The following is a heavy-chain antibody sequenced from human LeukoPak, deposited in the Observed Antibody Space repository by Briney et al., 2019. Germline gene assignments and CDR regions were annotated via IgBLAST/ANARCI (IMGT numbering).Heavy chain of an antibody. D-gene: IGHD6-6*01. CDR2: ISGSGDRT. CDR3: AKDTQIAPRPTYFHY. CDR1: GFTFNNYA. V-gene: IGHV3-23*01. Sequence: PGGSLRLSCAASGFTFNNYAMSWFRQTPGKGLEWVSAISGSGDRTYYAESVKGRFSISRDNSKNTLYLQMHSLRAEDTAVYYCAKDTQIAPRPTYFHYWGQGTLVTVSS. J-gene: IGHJ4*02.